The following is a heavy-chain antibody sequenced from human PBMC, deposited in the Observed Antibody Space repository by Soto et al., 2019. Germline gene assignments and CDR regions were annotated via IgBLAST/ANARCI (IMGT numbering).Heavy chain of an antibody. CDR1: GGSISSGGNY. Sequence: SETLSLTCTVSGGSISSGGNYWSWIRQHPGKGLEWIGNIYYSGSTYYNPSLKSRVTISVDTSENQFSLKLSSVTAADTAVYSWARHAAAATLDYWGQGTLVTVSS. CDR3: ARHAAAATLDY. CDR2: IYYSGST. J-gene: IGHJ4*02. V-gene: IGHV4-31*03. D-gene: IGHD6-13*01.